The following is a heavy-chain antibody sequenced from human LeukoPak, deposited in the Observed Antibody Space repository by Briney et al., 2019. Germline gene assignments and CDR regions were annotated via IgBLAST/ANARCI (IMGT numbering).Heavy chain of an antibody. Sequence: PSETLSLTCTVSGGSISSSSYYWGWIRQPPGKGLEWIGSIYYSGSTYYNPSLKSRVTISVDTSKNQFSLRLSSVTAADTAVYYCARELWFGELLGAFDIWGQGTMVTVSS. D-gene: IGHD3-10*01. CDR1: GGSISSSSYY. J-gene: IGHJ3*02. CDR3: ARELWFGELLGAFDI. V-gene: IGHV4-39*07. CDR2: IYYSGST.